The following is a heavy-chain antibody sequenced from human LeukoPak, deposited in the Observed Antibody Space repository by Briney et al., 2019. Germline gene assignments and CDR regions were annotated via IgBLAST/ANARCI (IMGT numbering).Heavy chain of an antibody. CDR2: IYYSGST. Sequence: SETLSLTCTVSGGSISSYYWSWIRQPPGKGLEWIGYIYYSGSTNCNPSLKSRVTISVDTSKNQFSLKLSSVTAADTAVYYCARARTATDEIDYWGQGTLVTVSS. CDR1: GGSISSYY. V-gene: IGHV4-59*01. CDR3: ARARTATDEIDY. J-gene: IGHJ4*02. D-gene: IGHD2-15*01.